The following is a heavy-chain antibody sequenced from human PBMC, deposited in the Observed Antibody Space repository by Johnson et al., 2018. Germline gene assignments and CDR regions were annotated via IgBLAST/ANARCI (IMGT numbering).Heavy chain of an antibody. CDR3: ARGAGYSGYDSDAFDI. V-gene: IGHV3-30*03. D-gene: IGHD5-12*01. J-gene: IGHJ3*02. CDR1: GFTFSSYG. Sequence: QVQLVESGGVVVQPGGSLRLSCAASGFTFSSYGMHWFRQAPGKGLEWVAVISYDGSNKYYAASVKGRFTISRENSKNTVYVQMNGLRAEETAVYYCARGAGYSGYDSDAFDIWGQGTMVTVSS. CDR2: ISYDGSNK.